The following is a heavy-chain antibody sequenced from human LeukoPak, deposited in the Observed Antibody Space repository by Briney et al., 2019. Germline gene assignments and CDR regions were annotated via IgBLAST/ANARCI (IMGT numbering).Heavy chain of an antibody. D-gene: IGHD2/OR15-2a*01. Sequence: GGSLRLSCAASGFTFSSYAMSWVRQAPGKGLEWVSSISGSGGSIYYADSVKGRFTTSRDNSKNTLYLQMNSLRAEDTAVYYCARNSALDYWGQGTLVTVSS. CDR3: ARNSALDY. J-gene: IGHJ4*02. V-gene: IGHV3-23*01. CDR1: GFTFSSYA. CDR2: ISGSGGSI.